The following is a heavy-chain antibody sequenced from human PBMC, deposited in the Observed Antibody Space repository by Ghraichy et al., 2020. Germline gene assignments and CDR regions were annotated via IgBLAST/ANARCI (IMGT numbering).Heavy chain of an antibody. CDR1: GFRFDTYH. J-gene: IGHJ6*02. D-gene: IGHD2/OR15-2a*01. CDR3: ARILSRETYFYDGLDV. CDR2: ISDNGFNT. V-gene: IGHV3-23*01. Sequence: GGSLRLSCAASGFRFDTYHMTWMRLTPGKGLEGVGSISDNGFNTYYQDSVRGRFTISRDNSKNILYLQMNALRVEDTAIYYCARILSRETYFYDGLDVWGHGTTVTVSS.